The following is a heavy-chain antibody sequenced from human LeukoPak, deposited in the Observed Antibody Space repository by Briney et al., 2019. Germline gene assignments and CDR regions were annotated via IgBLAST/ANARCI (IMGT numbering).Heavy chain of an antibody. V-gene: IGHV3-15*07. CDR1: SFTFSNAW. CDR2: KKSKTDGGTI. J-gene: IGHJ6*02. CDR3: ARERIYFGSGRDLTDARLFHYYGMDV. D-gene: IGHD3-10*01. Sequence: NAGGSLRLSCAASSFTFSNAWMNWVRQAPGKGLEWVGRKKSKTDGGTIDYAAPVKGRFTISRDDSKNTLYLQMNSLKTEDTAVYYCARERIYFGSGRDLTDARLFHYYGMDVWGQGTTVTVSS.